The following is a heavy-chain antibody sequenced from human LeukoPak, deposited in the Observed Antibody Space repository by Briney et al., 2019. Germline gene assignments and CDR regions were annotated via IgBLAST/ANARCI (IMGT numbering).Heavy chain of an antibody. CDR3: AKGVKCSSFSCDAFDP. CDR1: GDSISSGYY. V-gene: IGHV4-38-2*02. Sequence: SETLSLTCSVSGDSISSGYYWGWIRQSPGKGLEWIGNIYHSGSANYNPSLHRRVTMSVDKSKSQFSLRLMSVTAADTAVYYCAKGVKCSSFSCDAFDPWGQGTPVIVSS. CDR2: IYHSGSA. D-gene: IGHD2-2*01. J-gene: IGHJ5*02.